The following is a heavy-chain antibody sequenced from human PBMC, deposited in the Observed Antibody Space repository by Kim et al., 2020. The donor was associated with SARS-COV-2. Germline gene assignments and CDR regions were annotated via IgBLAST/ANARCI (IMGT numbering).Heavy chain of an antibody. CDR1: GYTFTSYG. CDR2: ISAYNGNT. Sequence: ASVKVSCKASGYTFTSYGISWVRQAPGQGLEWMGWISAYNGNTNYAQKLQGRVTMTTDTSTSTAYMELRSLRSDDTAVYYCARVPHDYVWGSYLYGYFDYWGQGTLVTVSS. D-gene: IGHD3-16*02. V-gene: IGHV1-18*04. CDR3: ARVPHDYVWGSYLYGYFDY. J-gene: IGHJ4*02.